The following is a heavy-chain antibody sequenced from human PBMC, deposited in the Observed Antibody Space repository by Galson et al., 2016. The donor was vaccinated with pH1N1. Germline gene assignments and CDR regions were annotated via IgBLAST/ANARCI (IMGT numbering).Heavy chain of an antibody. J-gene: IGHJ3*01. CDR2: IRYDESRT. D-gene: IGHD1/OR15-1a*01. CDR1: GFTFSIYG. V-gene: IGHV3-30*02. Sequence: SLRLSCAASGFTFSIYGIHWVRRAPGKGLEWVAFIRYDESRTFYGDSVKGRFTISRDNSQNTVYLQMNSLRHEDTAVYYCAKPRGTSITVTYDAFDLWGQGTMVTVSS. CDR3: AKPRGTSITVTYDAFDL.